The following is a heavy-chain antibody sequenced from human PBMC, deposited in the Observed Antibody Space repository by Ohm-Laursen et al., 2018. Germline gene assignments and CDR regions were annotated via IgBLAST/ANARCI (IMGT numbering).Heavy chain of an antibody. Sequence: ASVTVSCKASGNIFTDYYMHWVRQAPGQGLEWMGRINPNSGGANYAQKLQGRVTMTRDTSISTAYMELSRLRSDDTAVYYCARIVGNYWYFDLWGRGTLVRVSS. CDR3: ARIVGNYWYFDL. V-gene: IGHV1-2*06. J-gene: IGHJ2*01. CDR2: INPNSGGA. D-gene: IGHD2-21*01. CDR1: GNIFTDYY.